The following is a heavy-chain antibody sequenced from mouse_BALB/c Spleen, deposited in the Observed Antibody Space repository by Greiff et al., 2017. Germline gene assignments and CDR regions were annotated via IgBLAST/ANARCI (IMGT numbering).Heavy chain of an antibody. D-gene: IGHD2-14*01. Sequence: EVQVVESGPSLVKPSQTLSLTCSVTGDSITSGYWNWIRKFPGNKLEYMGYISYSGSTYYNPSLKSRISITRDTSKNQYYLQLNSVTTEDTATYYCARGENRYDGAWFAYWGQGTLVTVSA. CDR1: GDSITSGY. CDR2: ISYSGST. V-gene: IGHV3-8*02. J-gene: IGHJ3*01. CDR3: ARGENRYDGAWFAY.